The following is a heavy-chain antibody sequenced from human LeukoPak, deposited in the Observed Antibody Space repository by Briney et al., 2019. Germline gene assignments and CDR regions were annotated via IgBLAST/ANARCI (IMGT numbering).Heavy chain of an antibody. V-gene: IGHV3-7*01. CDR3: ARGGSESDY. Sequence: GGSLRLSCAASGFNFNHYWMTWVRQSPGKGLEWVANIKEDGTEKNYVDSVKGRFTISRDNAKNSLYLQMNSLRAEDTALYYCARGGSESDYWGQGTRVAVSS. CDR2: IKEDGTEK. CDR1: GFNFNHYW. J-gene: IGHJ4*02.